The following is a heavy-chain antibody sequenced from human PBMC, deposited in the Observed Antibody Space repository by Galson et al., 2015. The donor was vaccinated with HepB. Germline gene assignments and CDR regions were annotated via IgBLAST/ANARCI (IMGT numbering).Heavy chain of an antibody. Sequence: CAVSGFTFSSHAMHWVRQAPGEGLEWVADISYDGVDKYYADSVKGRFTISRDNAKNTLYLQMNSLKTEDTAVYYCAKAEVPFSSGWDYYDYWGQGTRVTVSS. CDR2: ISYDGVDK. CDR1: GFTFSSHA. V-gene: IGHV3-30*18. D-gene: IGHD6-19*01. CDR3: AKAEVPFSSGWDYYDY. J-gene: IGHJ4*02.